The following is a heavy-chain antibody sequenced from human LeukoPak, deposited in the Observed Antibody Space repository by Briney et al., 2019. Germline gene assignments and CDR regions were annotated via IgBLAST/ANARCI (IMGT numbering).Heavy chain of an antibody. Sequence: SXTLSLTCTVSGGSISSSSYCWGWIRQPPGTGLEWIGTIYYSGSTYYNPSLKSRVTISVDTSKNQFSLELSSVTAADTAVYYCARHGYTYGSVAYLDYRGQGTLVTVSS. CDR3: ARHGYTYGSVAYLDY. CDR1: GGSISSSSYC. D-gene: IGHD5-18*01. CDR2: IYYSGST. V-gene: IGHV4-39*01. J-gene: IGHJ4*02.